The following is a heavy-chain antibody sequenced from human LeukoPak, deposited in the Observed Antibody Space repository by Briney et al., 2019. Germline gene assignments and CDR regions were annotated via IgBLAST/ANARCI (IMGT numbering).Heavy chain of an antibody. CDR2: IYPGDSDT. Sequence: GESLKISCKGSGCSFTSYWIGWVRQMPGKGLEWMGIIYPGDSDTRYSPSFQGQVTISADKSISTAYLQWSSLKASDTAMYYCARQYCSGGSCYEDYFDYWGQGTLVTVSS. CDR3: ARQYCSGGSCYEDYFDY. V-gene: IGHV5-51*01. J-gene: IGHJ4*02. D-gene: IGHD2-15*01. CDR1: GCSFTSYW.